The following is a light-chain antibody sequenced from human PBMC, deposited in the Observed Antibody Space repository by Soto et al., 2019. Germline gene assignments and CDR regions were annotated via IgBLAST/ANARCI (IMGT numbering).Light chain of an antibody. CDR1: SSDVGGSKY. J-gene: IGLJ2*01. Sequence: QSALTQPPSASGSPGQSVSISGSGGSSDVGGSKYVSWYQVKPGKAPRLIIYEVNRRPEGAPYRFSGSNSGNTATLTISRVEGGDEADYYCQVWDSSSLHVVFGGGTKLTVL. V-gene: IGLV2-8*01. CDR2: EVN. CDR3: QVWDSSSLHVV.